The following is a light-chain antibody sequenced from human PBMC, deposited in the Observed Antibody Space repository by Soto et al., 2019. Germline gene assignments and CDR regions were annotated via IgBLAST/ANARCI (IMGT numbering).Light chain of an antibody. CDR1: SSDVGGYNY. V-gene: IGLV2-14*01. Sequence: QSVLTQPASVSGSPGQSMTISCTGTSSDVGGYNYVSWYQQHPGKAPILMIYDVSNRPSGVSNRFSGSKSGNTASLTISGLQAEDEADYYCSSYTSSSTVVFGGGTKLTVL. J-gene: IGLJ2*01. CDR3: SSYTSSSTVV. CDR2: DVS.